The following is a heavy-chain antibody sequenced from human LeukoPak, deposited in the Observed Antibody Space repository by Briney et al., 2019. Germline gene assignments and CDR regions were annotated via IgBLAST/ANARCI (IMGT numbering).Heavy chain of an antibody. CDR3: ARGTYYYDSSGYYFDY. J-gene: IGHJ4*02. Sequence: GGSLRLSCAASGFTFSSYWMSWVRQAPGKGLEWVANIKQDGSEKCYVDSVKGRFTISRDNAKNSLYLQMNSLRAEDTAVYYCARGTYYYDSSGYYFDYWGQGTLVTVSS. CDR2: IKQDGSEK. CDR1: GFTFSSYW. D-gene: IGHD3-22*01. V-gene: IGHV3-7*01.